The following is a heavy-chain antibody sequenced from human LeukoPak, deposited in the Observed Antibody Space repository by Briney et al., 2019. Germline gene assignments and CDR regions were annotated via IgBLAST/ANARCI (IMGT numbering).Heavy chain of an antibody. CDR1: GGSISSYY. D-gene: IGHD3-16*01. CDR3: ASSRAYPPPYFDY. CDR2: IYTSGST. V-gene: IGHV4-4*07. Sequence: SETLSLTCTVSGGSISSYYWSWIRQPAGKGLEWIGRIYTSGSTNYNPSLKGRITISVDTSKNHFSLTLSSVTAADTAVYYCASSRAYPPPYFDYWGQGTLVTVSS. J-gene: IGHJ4*02.